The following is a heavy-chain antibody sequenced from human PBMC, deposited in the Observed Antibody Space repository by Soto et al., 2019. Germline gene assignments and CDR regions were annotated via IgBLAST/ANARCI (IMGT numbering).Heavy chain of an antibody. CDR2: MSGSSGGT. CDR3: VKGYCTGGSCYSRYWHFDL. Sequence: EVLLLESGGDLVQPGGSLRLSCAASGFTFISYTMSWVRQAPGKGLEWVSAMSGSSGGTYYADTVKGRFTSSRNNSKNTLFLQMNSLRAEDTAVYYCVKGYCTGGSCYSRYWHFDLWGRGTLVTVSS. V-gene: IGHV3-23*01. CDR1: GFTFISYT. D-gene: IGHD2-15*01. J-gene: IGHJ2*01.